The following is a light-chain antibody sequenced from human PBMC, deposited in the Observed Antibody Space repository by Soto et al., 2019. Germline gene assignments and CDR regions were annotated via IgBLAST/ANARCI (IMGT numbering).Light chain of an antibody. CDR2: GAS. Sequence: EIVLTQSPGTLSLSPGERATLSCRASQTIKSTSLAWYQQRPGQAPSLLIYGASSRATGIPDKFSGSGSGTDFNITISRLEPEDSAVYYCQQYGSSPRTFGQGTKVEI. V-gene: IGKV3-20*01. CDR1: QTIKSTS. J-gene: IGKJ1*01. CDR3: QQYGSSPRT.